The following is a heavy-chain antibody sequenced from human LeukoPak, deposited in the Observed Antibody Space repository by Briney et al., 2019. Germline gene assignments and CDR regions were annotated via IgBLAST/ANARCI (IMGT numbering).Heavy chain of an antibody. CDR2: IKQDGSEK. D-gene: IGHD1-7*01. V-gene: IGHV3-7*01. CDR3: AREGFDWNSRAFDP. Sequence: GGSLRLSCAASGFTFSSYWMSWVRQAPGKGLEGVANIKQDGSEKYYVDSVKGRFTISRDNAKNSLYLQMNSLRAEDTAVYYCAREGFDWNSRAFDPWGEGTLVTVSP. CDR1: GFTFSSYW. J-gene: IGHJ5*02.